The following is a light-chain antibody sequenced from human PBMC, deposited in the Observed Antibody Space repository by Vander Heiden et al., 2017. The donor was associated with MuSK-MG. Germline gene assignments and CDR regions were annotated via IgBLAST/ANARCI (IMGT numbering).Light chain of an antibody. CDR1: SSDVGCYNY. Sequence: QSALTQPRSVSGSPGQSVTISCTGTSSDVGCYNYVSWYQQHPGKAPKLMIYDVSKRPSGVPDRFSGSKSGNTASLTISGLQAEDEADYYCCSDAGSDTYVFGTGTKVTVL. CDR2: DVS. CDR3: CSDAGSDTYV. J-gene: IGLJ1*01. V-gene: IGLV2-11*01.